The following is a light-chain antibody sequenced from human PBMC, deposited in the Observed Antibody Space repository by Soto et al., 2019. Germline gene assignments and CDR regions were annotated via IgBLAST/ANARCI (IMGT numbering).Light chain of an antibody. J-gene: IGKJ1*01. V-gene: IGKV3-15*01. CDR2: RAS. Sequence: IVMKQSPSARSVSPVERATFSFRASQNIYSNIAWYQQRPGRAPRLLIYRASTRATGVPARFSGSGSGTEFTLTISSLQSEDFAVYSCLQYHNLWEFGQGTKVDIK. CDR1: QNIYSN. CDR3: LQYHNLWE.